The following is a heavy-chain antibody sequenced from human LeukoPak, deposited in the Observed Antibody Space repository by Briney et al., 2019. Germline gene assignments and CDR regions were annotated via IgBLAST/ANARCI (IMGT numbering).Heavy chain of an antibody. D-gene: IGHD6-19*01. Sequence: SETLSLTCTVSGGPISGYYWSWIRQPPGKGLEWIGYIYYSGSTSYNPSLQSPITISVDTSKNQLSLMLYSVTAADTAVYYCARDRSLFDPWGQGTLVTVSS. CDR2: IYYSGST. V-gene: IGHV4-59*13. CDR1: GGPISGYY. CDR3: ARDRSLFDP. J-gene: IGHJ5*02.